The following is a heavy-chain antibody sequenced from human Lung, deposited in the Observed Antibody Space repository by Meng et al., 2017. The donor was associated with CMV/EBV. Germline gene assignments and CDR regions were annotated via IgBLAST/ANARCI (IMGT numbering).Heavy chain of an antibody. V-gene: IGHV4-59*01. CDR3: ARGNYYYVLYV. CDR1: GGSFSSYY. CDR2: VYYSGTT. J-gene: IGHJ6*02. Sequence: SETLSLTCTISGGSFSSYYCSWIRQSPGKGLEWIGYVYYSGTTNYNPSFKSRIYISIDTSKNQFSLELSSVTAADTAVYYCARGNYYYVLYVWGQGATVTVSS.